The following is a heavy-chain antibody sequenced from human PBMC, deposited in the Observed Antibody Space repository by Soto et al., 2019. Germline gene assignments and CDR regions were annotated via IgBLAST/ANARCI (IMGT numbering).Heavy chain of an antibody. CDR2: ISGSGGDT. CDR3: AKDRFGIVGPVDY. D-gene: IGHD1-26*01. CDR1: GLLFSDYA. Sequence: GGSLRLSCAASGLLFSDYAMSWVRQAPGKGLECVACISGSGGDTFYADSVKGRFTISRDNSKNTLSLHMNSLRVDDTAVYFCAKDRFGIVGPVDYWGQGTLVTVSS. V-gene: IGHV3-23*01. J-gene: IGHJ4*02.